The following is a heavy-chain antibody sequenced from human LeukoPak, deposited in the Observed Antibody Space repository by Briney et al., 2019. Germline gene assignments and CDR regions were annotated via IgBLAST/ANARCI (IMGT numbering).Heavy chain of an antibody. CDR3: ARDHSPGVVGAQDY. CDR2: ISGSGRST. Sequence: GGSLRLSCTASGFTYSNYAMNWVRQAPGKGLEWVSVISGSGRSTYYADSVKGRFTISRDNAKNSLYLQMNSLRAEDTAVYYCARDHSPGVVGAQDYWGQGTLVTVSS. CDR1: GFTYSNYA. D-gene: IGHD1-26*01. V-gene: IGHV3-23*01. J-gene: IGHJ4*02.